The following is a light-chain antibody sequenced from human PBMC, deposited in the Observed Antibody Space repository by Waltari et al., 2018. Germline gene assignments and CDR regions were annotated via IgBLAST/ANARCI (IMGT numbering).Light chain of an antibody. CDR3: MQVLQTPLT. J-gene: IGKJ4*01. V-gene: IGKV2-28*01. Sequence: DIVLTQSPLSLPVTPGEPASSSSKPSQSLQKSNGNNYLDWYVQKPGQPPQLLIYLGSNRASGVPDRFGGSGSGTDFTLKISRVEADDVGLYYCMQVLQTPLTFGGGTKVEI. CDR2: LGS. CDR1: QSLQKSNGNNY.